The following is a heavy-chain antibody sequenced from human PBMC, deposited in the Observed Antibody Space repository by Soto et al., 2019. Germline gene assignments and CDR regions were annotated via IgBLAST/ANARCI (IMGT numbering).Heavy chain of an antibody. V-gene: IGHV4-34*01. Sequence: SETLSLTCAVYGGSFSGYYWSWIRQPPGKGLEWIGEINHSGSTNYNPSLKSRVTISVDTSKNQFSLKLSSVTAADTAVYYCARVCLAARRCLHAFDIWGQGTMVTVSS. CDR2: INHSGST. CDR3: ARVCLAARRCLHAFDI. J-gene: IGHJ3*02. CDR1: GGSFSGYY. D-gene: IGHD6-6*01.